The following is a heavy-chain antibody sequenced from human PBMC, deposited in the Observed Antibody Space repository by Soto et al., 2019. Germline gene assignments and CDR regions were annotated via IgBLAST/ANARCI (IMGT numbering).Heavy chain of an antibody. J-gene: IGHJ6*02. Sequence: GESLKISCKGSGYSFTSYWIGWVRQMPGKGLEWMGIIYPGDSDTRYSPSFQGQVTISADKSISTAYLQWSSLKASDTAMYYCARQLQQWSPYYYYRMDVWGQGNTVTV. CDR3: ARQLQQWSPYYYYRMDV. D-gene: IGHD6-19*01. CDR2: IYPGDSDT. V-gene: IGHV5-51*01. CDR1: GYSFTSYW.